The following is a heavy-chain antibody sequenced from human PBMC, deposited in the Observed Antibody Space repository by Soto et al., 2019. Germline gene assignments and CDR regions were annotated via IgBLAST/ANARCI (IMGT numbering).Heavy chain of an antibody. Sequence: PGGSLRLSCAASGFTFSSYGMHWVRQAPGKGLEWVAVIWYDGSNKYYADSVKGRFTISRDNSKNTLYLQMNSLRAEDTAVYYCARVRATLGAFDIWGQGTMVTVSS. D-gene: IGHD5-12*01. CDR1: GFTFSSYG. CDR2: IWYDGSNK. V-gene: IGHV3-33*01. CDR3: ARVRATLGAFDI. J-gene: IGHJ3*02.